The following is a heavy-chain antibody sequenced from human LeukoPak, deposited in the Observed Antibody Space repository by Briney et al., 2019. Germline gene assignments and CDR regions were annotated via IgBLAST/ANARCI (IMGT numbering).Heavy chain of an antibody. Sequence: SETLSLTCTVSGGSISSYYWNWIRQPPGEGLEWIGYFHYSGSTNYNPSLKSQVTISVDTSKNQFSLKLSSVTAADTAVYYCARGIGWFLYWGQGTLVTASS. J-gene: IGHJ4*02. CDR1: GGSISSYY. CDR3: ARGIGWFLY. CDR2: FHYSGST. D-gene: IGHD6-19*01. V-gene: IGHV4-59*01.